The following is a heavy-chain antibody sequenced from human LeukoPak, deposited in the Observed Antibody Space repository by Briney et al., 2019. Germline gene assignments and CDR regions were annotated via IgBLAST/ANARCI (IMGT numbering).Heavy chain of an antibody. CDR1: GGTFSSYA. V-gene: IGHV1-69*05. J-gene: IGHJ4*02. Sequence: ASVKVSCKASGGTFSSYAISSVRHAPGPGHEWMGRVIPIFGTANYAQKFQGRVTITTDESTSTAYMELSSLRSEDTAVYYCVRLNTPYYYDSSGYRADWGQGTLVTVSS. CDR2: VIPIFGTA. D-gene: IGHD3-22*01. CDR3: VRLNTPYYYDSSGYRAD.